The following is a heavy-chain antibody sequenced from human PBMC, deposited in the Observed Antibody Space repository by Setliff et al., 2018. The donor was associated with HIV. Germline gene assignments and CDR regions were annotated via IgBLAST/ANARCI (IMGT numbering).Heavy chain of an antibody. D-gene: IGHD5-18*01. CDR1: GFPLTDYY. Sequence: RASVKVSCKASGFPLTDYYMHWVRQVPGQGLEWMGWIVPNSGATDYSQKFLGRLTMSRDTSLISRTRDRPITTVYMELTRLTSDDTAIYYCARNPIQIKRWSPGETWFDTWGQGTQVTVSS. CDR2: IVPNSGAT. V-gene: IGHV1-2*02. J-gene: IGHJ5*02. CDR3: ARNPIQIKRWSPGETWFDT.